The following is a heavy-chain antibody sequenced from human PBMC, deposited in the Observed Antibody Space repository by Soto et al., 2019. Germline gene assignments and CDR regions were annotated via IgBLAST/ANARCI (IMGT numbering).Heavy chain of an antibody. CDR2: ISGSGDTT. D-gene: IGHD1-26*01. CDR3: AKGSYRPHDV. V-gene: IGHV3-23*01. J-gene: IGHJ4*02. CDR1: GFTFSTYA. Sequence: EVQLLESGGGLVQPGGSLRLSCAASGFTFSTYAMSWVRQAPGKGLEWVSAISGSGDTTYYANSVKGRCTISRDNSKNTLYLQRSRLRAEGTGGYYCAKGSYRPHDVWGQGPLVTVSS.